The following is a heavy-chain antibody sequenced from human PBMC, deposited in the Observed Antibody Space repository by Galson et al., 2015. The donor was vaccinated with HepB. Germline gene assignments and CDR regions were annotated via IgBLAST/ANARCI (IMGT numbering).Heavy chain of an antibody. J-gene: IGHJ3*01. V-gene: IGHV7-4-1*02. CDR3: TICGAGGNAFDF. CDR1: GYIFMSYA. CDR2: INTVTGNP. D-gene: IGHD3-16*01. Sequence: SVKVSCKASGYIFMSYALNWVRQAPGQGLEWMAWINTVTGNPTYAQDFTGRFVFSLDSSVSTAYLQINTLQAEDTAVYFCTICGAGGNAFDFWGQGTMVTVSS.